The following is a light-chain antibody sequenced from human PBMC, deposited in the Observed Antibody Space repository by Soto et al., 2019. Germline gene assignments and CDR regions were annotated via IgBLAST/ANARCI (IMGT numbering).Light chain of an antibody. V-gene: IGLV2-11*01. Sequence: SALTQPRSVSGSPGQSVTISCTGTSSDVGGYNYISWYQLHPGKAPKLMIYDVNNRPSGVPDRFSGSKSGNTASLTISGLQAEDEADYYGCSYAGSFTVLFGGGTKLTVL. CDR2: DVN. CDR3: CSYAGSFTVL. J-gene: IGLJ2*01. CDR1: SSDVGGYNY.